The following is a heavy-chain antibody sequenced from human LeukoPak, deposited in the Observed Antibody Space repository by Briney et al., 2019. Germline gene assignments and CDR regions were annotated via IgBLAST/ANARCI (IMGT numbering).Heavy chain of an antibody. V-gene: IGHV4-4*07. CDR2: FYTSGST. CDR1: GGSISSYY. D-gene: IGHD1-26*01. Sequence: SETLSLTCTVSGGSISSYYWSWIRQPAGKGLEWIGRFYTSGSTNYNPSLKSRVTMSVDTSKNQISLKLRSVTAADTAVYYCARRDSGSSSRAFDIWGQETMVTVSS. CDR3: ARRDSGSSSRAFDI. J-gene: IGHJ3*02.